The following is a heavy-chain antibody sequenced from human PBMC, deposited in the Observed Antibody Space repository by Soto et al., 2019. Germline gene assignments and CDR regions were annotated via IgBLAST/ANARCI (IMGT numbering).Heavy chain of an antibody. Sequence: GGSLRLSCAASGFTFSSYDMSWVRQAPGKGLEWVSVISAGGGSTYSADSVKGRFTISRDNSKNSLYLQMNSLRAEDTALYYCAREGSGWSYIDYWGPGTLVTVSS. CDR1: GFTFSSYD. CDR3: AREGSGWSYIDY. D-gene: IGHD6-13*01. V-gene: IGHV3-23*01. J-gene: IGHJ4*02. CDR2: ISAGGGST.